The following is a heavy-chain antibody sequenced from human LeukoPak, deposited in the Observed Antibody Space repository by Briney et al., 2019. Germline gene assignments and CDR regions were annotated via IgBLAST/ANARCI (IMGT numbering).Heavy chain of an antibody. CDR3: AKDIVGGGNDY. D-gene: IGHD2-15*01. CDR1: GFTFSSYE. CDR2: ISSSGSTI. J-gene: IGHJ4*02. V-gene: IGHV3-48*03. Sequence: GGSLRLSCAASGFTFSSYEMNWVRQAPGKGLEWVSYISSSGSTIYYADSVKGRFTISRDNAKNSLYLHMNSLRAEDTAVYYCAKDIVGGGNDYWGRGTLVIVSS.